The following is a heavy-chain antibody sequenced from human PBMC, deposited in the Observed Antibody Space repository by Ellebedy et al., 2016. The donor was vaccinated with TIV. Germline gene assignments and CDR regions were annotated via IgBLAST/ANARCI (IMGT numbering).Heavy chain of an antibody. CDR2: ISSSGGTT. CDR3: ARDTRFIDHKHNWFDP. J-gene: IGHJ5*02. D-gene: IGHD3-16*02. V-gene: IGHV3-11*01. CDR1: GFIFSDYQ. Sequence: GGSLRLSCAASGFIFSDYQMSWIRQAPGKGLECVSYISSSGGTTYYANSVKGRFTSSRDNAKNSLYLQMNSLRAEDTAVYYCARDTRFIDHKHNWFDPWGQGTLVTVSS.